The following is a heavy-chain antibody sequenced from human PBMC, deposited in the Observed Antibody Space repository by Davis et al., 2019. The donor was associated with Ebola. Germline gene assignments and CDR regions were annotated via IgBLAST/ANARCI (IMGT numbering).Heavy chain of an antibody. J-gene: IGHJ4*02. V-gene: IGHV1-8*01. CDR1: GYTFTSYD. D-gene: IGHD3-22*01. CDR2: MNPNSANT. CDR3: ARGPYYDSSGYYQLFDY. Sequence: AASVKVSCKASGYTFTSYDINWVRQATGQGLEWMGWMNPNSANTGYAQKFQGRVTITADKSTSTAYMELSSLRSEDTAVYYCARGPYYDSSGYYQLFDYWGQGTLVTVSS.